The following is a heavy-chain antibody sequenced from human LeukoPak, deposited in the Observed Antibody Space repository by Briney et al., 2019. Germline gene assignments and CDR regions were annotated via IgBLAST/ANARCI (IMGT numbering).Heavy chain of an antibody. V-gene: IGHV3-74*03. Sequence: GGSLRLSCVASGFTITNNWMYWVRQAPGRGLVWVSRIKNDESTAVYADSVKGRFTISRDNAKNTLYLQMSSLRAEDTAVYFCAKLGGDTSGLLLWGQGTLVTVSS. CDR2: IKNDESTA. J-gene: IGHJ4*02. CDR1: GFTITNNW. CDR3: AKLGGDTSGLLL. D-gene: IGHD6-25*01.